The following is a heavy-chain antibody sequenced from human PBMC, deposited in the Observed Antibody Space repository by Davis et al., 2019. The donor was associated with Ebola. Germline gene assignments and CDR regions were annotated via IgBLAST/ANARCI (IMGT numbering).Heavy chain of an antibody. CDR3: ASATYYDRNGFDF. CDR1: GFPFGSLD. CDR2: ISFSGTT. J-gene: IGHJ4*02. Sequence: WGSLRLSCGASGFPFGSLDMHWVRQPPGKGLEWVGSISFSGTTAYNPSVKGRVTISVDTSKSQLSLELSSVTAADTAVYYCASATYYDRNGFDFWGQGALVTVSS. V-gene: IGHV4-39*01. D-gene: IGHD3-16*01.